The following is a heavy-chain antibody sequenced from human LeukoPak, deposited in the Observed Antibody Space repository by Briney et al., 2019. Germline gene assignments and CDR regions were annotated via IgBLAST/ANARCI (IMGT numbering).Heavy chain of an antibody. D-gene: IGHD3-22*01. CDR2: ISYSGRT. J-gene: IGHJ4*02. CDR1: DGSISSNSYY. CDR3: ARVFDSSGYYLDY. V-gene: IGHV4-39*07. Sequence: PSETLSLTCTVSDGSISSNSYYWGWIRQPPGKGLEWIGSISYSGRTYYNPSLESRVTISVDASKNQFSLKLSSVTAADTAVYYCARVFDSSGYYLDYWGQGTLVTVSS.